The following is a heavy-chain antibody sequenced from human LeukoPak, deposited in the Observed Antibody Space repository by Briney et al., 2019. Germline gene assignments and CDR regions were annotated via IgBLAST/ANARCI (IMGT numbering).Heavy chain of an antibody. CDR1: GYSISSAYY. Sequence: SETLSLTCTVSGYSISSAYYWGWIRQPPGKGLEWIGSIYHTGSTNYNPSLKSRVTISVDTSKNQFSLKLSSVTAADTAVYYCARTREGGNWFDPWGQGTLVTVSS. CDR2: IYHTGST. D-gene: IGHD2-2*01. CDR3: ARTREGGNWFDP. V-gene: IGHV4-38-2*02. J-gene: IGHJ5*02.